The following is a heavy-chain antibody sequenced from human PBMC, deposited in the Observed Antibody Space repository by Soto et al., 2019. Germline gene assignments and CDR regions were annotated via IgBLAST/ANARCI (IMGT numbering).Heavy chain of an antibody. Sequence: PSETLSLTCTVSGVSIRSSNYYWGWIRQPPGKGLEWIGSIHYSGRTYYNPSLKSRVTIFLDTSKNQFSLTLSSVTAADTAVYYCAAYYYYYGMDVWGQGTTVTVSS. J-gene: IGHJ6*02. CDR3: AAYYYYYGMDV. CDR2: IHYSGRT. CDR1: GVSIRSSNYY. V-gene: IGHV4-39*01.